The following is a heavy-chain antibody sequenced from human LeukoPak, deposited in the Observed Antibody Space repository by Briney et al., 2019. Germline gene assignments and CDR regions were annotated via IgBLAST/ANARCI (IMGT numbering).Heavy chain of an antibody. CDR2: ISSDSGTI. D-gene: IGHD1-14*01. V-gene: IGHV3-48*01. Sequence: GGSLRLPCGASGLTFSTYSINWVRQAPGKGLEWVSYISSDSGTIYYADSVKGRFTISRDNAKKSLYLQMNSLRAEDTAVYYCARAAQPGFDPWGQGTLVTVSS. J-gene: IGHJ5*02. CDR1: GLTFSTYS. CDR3: ARAAQPGFDP.